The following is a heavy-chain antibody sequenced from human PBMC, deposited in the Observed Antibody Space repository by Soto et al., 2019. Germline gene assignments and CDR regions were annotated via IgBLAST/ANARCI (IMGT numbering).Heavy chain of an antibody. CDR1: GYTFTSYY. D-gene: IGHD1-1*01. V-gene: IGHV1-46*01. J-gene: IGHJ6*02. CDR2: INPSGGST. CDR3: ARDVGTTGTYDRASYGMDV. Sequence: ASVKVSCKASGYTFTSYYMHWVRQAPGQGLEWMGIINPSGGSTSYAQKFQGRVTMTRDTSTSTVYMELSSLRSEDTAVYYCARDVGTTGTYDRASYGMDVWGQGTTVTSP.